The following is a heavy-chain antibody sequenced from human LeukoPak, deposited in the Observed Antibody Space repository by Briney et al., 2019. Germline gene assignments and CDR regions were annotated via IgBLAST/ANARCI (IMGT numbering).Heavy chain of an antibody. D-gene: IGHD3-10*01. J-gene: IGHJ6*02. CDR3: ARSRRRAWFGELLSSPYGMDV. CDR2: ISSSSSTI. Sequence: PGGSLRLSCAASGFTFSSYSMNWVRQAPGKGLEWVSYISSSSSTIYYADSVKGRFTISRDNAKNSLYLQMNSLRAGDTAVYYCARSRRRAWFGELLSSPYGMDVWGQGTTVTVSS. V-gene: IGHV3-48*01. CDR1: GFTFSSYS.